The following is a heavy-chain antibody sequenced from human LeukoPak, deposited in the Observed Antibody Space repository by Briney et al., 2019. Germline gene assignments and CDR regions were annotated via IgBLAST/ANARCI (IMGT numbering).Heavy chain of an antibody. V-gene: IGHV4-59*08. Sequence: PSETLSLTCTVSGGSISSYYWSWIRQPPGKGLEWIGYIYYSGSTNYNPSLKSRVTISVDTSKNQFSLKLSSVTAADTAVYYCAGHSQWLAIFDYWGQGTLVTVSS. CDR1: GGSISSYY. D-gene: IGHD6-19*01. CDR2: IYYSGST. J-gene: IGHJ4*02. CDR3: AGHSQWLAIFDY.